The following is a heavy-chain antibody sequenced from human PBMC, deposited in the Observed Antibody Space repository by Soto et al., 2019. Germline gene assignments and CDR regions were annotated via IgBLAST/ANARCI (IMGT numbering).Heavy chain of an antibody. CDR3: ARRYCSDSYCSYFDY. J-gene: IGHJ4*02. V-gene: IGHV4-34*01. D-gene: IGHD2-15*01. Sequence: QVQLHQWGAGLLKPSETLSLTCAVYGGSFTTYNWSWIRQSPGKGLEWIGEINHSGFTNYNPSLESRVTTSVDTSKNQFSLKLRSVTAADTAIYYCARRYCSDSYCSYFDYWGRGTLVSVSS. CDR1: GGSFTTYN. CDR2: INHSGFT.